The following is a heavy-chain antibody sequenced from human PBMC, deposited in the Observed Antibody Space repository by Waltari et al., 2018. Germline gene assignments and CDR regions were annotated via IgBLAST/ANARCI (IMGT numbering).Heavy chain of an antibody. CDR2: SNHSGST. CDR1: GGSFSGYY. V-gene: IGHV4-34*01. CDR3: ARGRWVGATSLGY. Sequence: QVQLQQWGAGLLKPSETLSLTCAVYGGSFSGYYWSWIRQPPGKGLEWIGESNHSGSTNYNPSLKSRVTISVDTSKNQFSLKLSSVTAADTAVYYCARGRWVGATSLGYWGQGTLVTVSS. D-gene: IGHD1-26*01. J-gene: IGHJ4*02.